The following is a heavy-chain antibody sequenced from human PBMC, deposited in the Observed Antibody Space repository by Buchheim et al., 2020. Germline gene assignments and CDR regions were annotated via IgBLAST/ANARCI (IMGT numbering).Heavy chain of an antibody. CDR3: ARVHIVAASWILDY. Sequence: QLQLQESGPGLVKPSETLSLTCTVSGGSISTNNYYWGWVRQPPGKGLEWIANIFYSGTTYYNPSLKSRVTISVDTSKNQFSLSLMYVTAADTAVYYCARVHIVAASWILDYWGQGTL. CDR2: IFYSGTT. D-gene: IGHD6-13*01. V-gene: IGHV4-39*01. J-gene: IGHJ4*02. CDR1: GGSISTNNYY.